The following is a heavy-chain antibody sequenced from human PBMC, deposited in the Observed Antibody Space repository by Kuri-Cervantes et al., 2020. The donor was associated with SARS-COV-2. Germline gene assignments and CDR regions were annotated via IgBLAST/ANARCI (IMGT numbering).Heavy chain of an antibody. CDR3: ARHTIAVAGTFSRYFDL. Sequence: GGSLRLSCKGSGYSFTSHWIGWVRQMPGKGLEWMGIIYPGDSDTRYSPSFQGQVTISADKSISTAYLQWSSLKASDTAMYYCARHTIAVAGTFSRYFDLWGRGTLVTVSS. V-gene: IGHV5-51*01. D-gene: IGHD6-19*01. CDR1: GYSFTSHW. J-gene: IGHJ2*01. CDR2: IYPGDSDT.